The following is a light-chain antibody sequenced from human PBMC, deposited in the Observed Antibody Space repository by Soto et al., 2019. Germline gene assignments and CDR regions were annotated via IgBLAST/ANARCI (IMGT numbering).Light chain of an antibody. CDR2: GAS. V-gene: IGKV3-20*01. CDR3: QQYGSSPNT. CDR1: QSVSLNY. J-gene: IGKJ2*01. Sequence: EIVLTQSPGTLSLSPGDTATLSCRASQSVSLNYLAWYQQKPGLAPRLLIYGASSRATGIPDRFSGSGSGTAFTLTISRLEPEDFAVYYCQQYGSSPNTFGQGTKLEIK.